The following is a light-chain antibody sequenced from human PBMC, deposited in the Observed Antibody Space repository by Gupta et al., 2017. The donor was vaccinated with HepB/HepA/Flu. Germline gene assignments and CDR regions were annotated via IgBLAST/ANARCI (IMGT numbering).Light chain of an antibody. CDR3: AAWDASLNVVV. V-gene: IGLV1-44*01. Sequence: QSVLTQSTSVSGTPGQRVTSSCSGSSSNVGRNNVNWYQQHPGTAPNLLIDYNAGRRSGVPDRSSGGKSGTSASLAISGLQSADEADDYCAAWDASLNVVVFGGGTKLTVL. CDR2: YNA. CDR1: SSNVGRNN. J-gene: IGLJ2*01.